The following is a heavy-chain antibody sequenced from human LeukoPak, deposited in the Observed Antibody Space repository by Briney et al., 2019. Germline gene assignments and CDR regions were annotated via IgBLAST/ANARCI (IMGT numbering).Heavy chain of an antibody. Sequence: SGGSLRLSCAASGFTFDDYTMHWVRQAPGKGLEWVSLISWDGGSTYYADSVKGRFTISRDNSKNCLYLQMNSLRTEDTALYYCAKALKTPYYMDVWGKGTTVTVSS. V-gene: IGHV3-43*01. J-gene: IGHJ6*03. CDR1: GFTFDDYT. CDR2: ISWDGGST. CDR3: AKALKTPYYMDV. D-gene: IGHD4/OR15-4a*01.